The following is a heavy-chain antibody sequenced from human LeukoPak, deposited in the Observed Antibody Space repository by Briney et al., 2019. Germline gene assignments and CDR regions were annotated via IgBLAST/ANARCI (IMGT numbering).Heavy chain of an antibody. CDR1: GYTFTSYD. CDR3: ARDLTGTTVKPFDY. D-gene: IGHD1-1*01. Sequence: ASVKVSCKASGYTFTSYDINWVRQATGQGLEWMGWISAFNGNTNYAQKFQGRVTMTTDTSTSTAYMELKSLRSDDTAVYYCARDLTGTTVKPFDYWGQGTLVTVSS. J-gene: IGHJ4*02. V-gene: IGHV1-18*01. CDR2: ISAFNGNT.